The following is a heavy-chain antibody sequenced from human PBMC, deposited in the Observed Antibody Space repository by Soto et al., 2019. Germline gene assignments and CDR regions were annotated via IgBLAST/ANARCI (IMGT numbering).Heavy chain of an antibody. D-gene: IGHD6-19*01. J-gene: IGHJ3*02. CDR2: IYYSGST. Sequence: QVQLQESGPGLVKPSETLSLTCTVSGGSISGYYWSWLRQPPGKGLEWVAYIYYSGSTTLNPSLKSRVTISVDTSKNQFSLKVNSVTAADTAVYYCAREGSGSQGMIWGQGTMVTVSS. CDR1: GGSISGYY. CDR3: AREGSGSQGMI. V-gene: IGHV4-59*01.